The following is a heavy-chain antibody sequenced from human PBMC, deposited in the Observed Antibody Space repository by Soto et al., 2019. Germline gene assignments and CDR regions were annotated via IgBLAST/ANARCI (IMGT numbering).Heavy chain of an antibody. CDR2: INQDGSQQ. V-gene: IGHV3-7*03. D-gene: IGHD3-9*01. CDR3: ARDTFYNILSRHEYGVDV. J-gene: IGHJ6*02. Sequence: LRLSCSVSGFIYTSYWMTWVRQTPGKGLEWVASINQDGSQQYYGDSVKRRFIVSRDNAKNSLFLQMTTLRGEDTAIYYCARDTFYNILSRHEYGVDVWGLGTRVT. CDR1: GFIYTSYW.